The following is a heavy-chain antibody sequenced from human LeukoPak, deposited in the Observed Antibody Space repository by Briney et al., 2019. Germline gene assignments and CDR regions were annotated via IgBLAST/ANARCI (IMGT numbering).Heavy chain of an antibody. D-gene: IGHD1-1*01. CDR2: INTDGSST. CDR1: GFTFSSYW. V-gene: IGHV3-74*01. Sequence: GGSLRLSYAASGFTFSSYWMHWVRQAPGKGLVRVSRINTDGSSTSYADSVKGRFTISRDNAKNTLYLQMNSLRAEDTAVYYCARALEPVNWFDPWGQGTLVTVSS. CDR3: ARALEPVNWFDP. J-gene: IGHJ5*02.